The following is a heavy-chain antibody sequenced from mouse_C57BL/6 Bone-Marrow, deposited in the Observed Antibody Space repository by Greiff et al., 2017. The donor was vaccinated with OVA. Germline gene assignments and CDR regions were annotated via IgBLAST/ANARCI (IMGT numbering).Heavy chain of an antibody. J-gene: IGHJ1*03. D-gene: IGHD6-1*01. CDR3: AKGIPLHWYFDV. CDR1: GYTFTSYW. CDR2: INPSNGGT. Sequence: QVQLQQPGPELVKPGASVKLSCKASGYTFTSYWMHWVKQRPGQGLEWIGNINPSNGGTNYNEKFKSKATLTVDKSSSTAYMQLSSLTSEDSAVYYCAKGIPLHWYFDVWGTGTTVTVSS. V-gene: IGHV1-53*01.